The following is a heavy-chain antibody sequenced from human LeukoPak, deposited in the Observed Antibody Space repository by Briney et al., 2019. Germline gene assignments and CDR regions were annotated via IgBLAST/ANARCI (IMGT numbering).Heavy chain of an antibody. V-gene: IGHV3-21*01. D-gene: IGHD6-13*01. Sequence: PGGSLRLSCAASGFTFSSHGMNWVRQAPGKGLEWVSSISSNGSYVYYADSVKGRFTISRDNAKNSLYLQMSSLRAEDTAVYCCASLKLGDAAFDIWGQGTMVTVSS. CDR2: ISSNGSYV. CDR3: ASLKLGDAAFDI. CDR1: GFTFSSHG. J-gene: IGHJ3*02.